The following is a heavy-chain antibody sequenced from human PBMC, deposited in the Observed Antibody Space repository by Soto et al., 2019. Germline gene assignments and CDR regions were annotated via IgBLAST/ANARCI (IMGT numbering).Heavy chain of an antibody. Sequence: GGSLRLSCAVSGLIFTNAWMNWVLQAPGKGLEWVGRIKSETDGGTIDYAAPVKGKFTISRDDSKNTVYLQMNSLKTEDTAVYYCTTSLYWGQGTLVTVSS. V-gene: IGHV3-15*07. CDR3: TTSLY. J-gene: IGHJ4*02. CDR1: GLIFTNAW. CDR2: IKSETDGGTI.